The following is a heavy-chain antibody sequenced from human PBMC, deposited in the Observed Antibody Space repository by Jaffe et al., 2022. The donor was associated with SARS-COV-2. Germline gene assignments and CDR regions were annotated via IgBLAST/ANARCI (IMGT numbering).Heavy chain of an antibody. CDR1: GFTFSSYW. D-gene: IGHD5-12*01. CDR3: ARAGRWTEYSGYPDY. V-gene: IGHV3-7*01. Sequence: EVQLVESGGGLVQPGGSLRLSCAASGFTFSSYWMSWVRQAPGKGLEWVANIKQDGSEKYYVDSVKGRFTISRDNAKNSLYLQMNSLRAEDTAVYYCARAGRWTEYSGYPDYWGQGTLVTVSS. J-gene: IGHJ4*02. CDR2: IKQDGSEK.